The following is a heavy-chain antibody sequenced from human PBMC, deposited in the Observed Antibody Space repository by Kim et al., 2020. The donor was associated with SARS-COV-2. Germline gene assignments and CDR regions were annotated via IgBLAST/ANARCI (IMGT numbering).Heavy chain of an antibody. Sequence: GGSLRLSCAASGFTFSSYSMNWVRQAPGKGLEWVSSISSSSSYIYYADSVKGRFTISRDNAKNSLYLQMNSLRAEDTAVYYCARDPHIDSSGYYHNWFDPWGQGTLVTVSS. CDR1: GFTFSSYS. CDR2: ISSSSSYI. D-gene: IGHD3-22*01. V-gene: IGHV3-21*01. CDR3: ARDPHIDSSGYYHNWFDP. J-gene: IGHJ5*02.